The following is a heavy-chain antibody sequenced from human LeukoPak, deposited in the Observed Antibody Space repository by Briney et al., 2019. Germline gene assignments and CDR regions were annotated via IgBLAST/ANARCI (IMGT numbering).Heavy chain of an antibody. V-gene: IGHV3-23*01. D-gene: IGHD3-10*01. J-gene: IGHJ4*02. CDR3: ATRGPREKYYFDY. CDR2: ISGSGGST. Sequence: GGSLRLSCAAFGFTFSSYAMSWVRQAPGKGLEWVSAISGSGGSTYYADSVKGRFTISRDNSKNTLYLQMNSLRAEDTAVYYCATRGPREKYYFDYWGQGTLVTVSS. CDR1: GFTFSSYA.